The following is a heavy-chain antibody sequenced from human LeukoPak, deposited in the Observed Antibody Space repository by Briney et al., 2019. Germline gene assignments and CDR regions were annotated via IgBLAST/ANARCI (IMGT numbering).Heavy chain of an antibody. Sequence: GGSLRLSCAASGFTFSSYGMHWVRQAPGKGLEWVAFIRYDGSNKYYADSVKGRFTISRDNSKNTLYLQMNSLRAEDTAVYYCAKDPLPLTGFGELNSTPDYWGQGTLVTVSS. D-gene: IGHD3-10*01. CDR2: IRYDGSNK. CDR3: AKDPLPLTGFGELNSTPDY. J-gene: IGHJ4*02. V-gene: IGHV3-30*02. CDR1: GFTFSSYG.